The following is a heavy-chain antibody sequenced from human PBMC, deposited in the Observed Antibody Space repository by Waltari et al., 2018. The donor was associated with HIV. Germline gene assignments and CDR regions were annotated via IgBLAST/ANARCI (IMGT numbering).Heavy chain of an antibody. J-gene: IGHJ4*02. Sequence: EVQLLESGGGLVQPGGSRRLSCAASGFAYGSYAITWVRQSPERGLEWVAAVSGSGAKSFYADSVKGRFTISRDNSKNTVFLQMNSLRAADTAIYYCAKAYYENTAYYYDFWGRGTRVTVSS. V-gene: IGHV3-23*01. D-gene: IGHD3-22*01. CDR3: AKAYYENTAYYYDF. CDR2: VSGSGAKS. CDR1: GFAYGSYA.